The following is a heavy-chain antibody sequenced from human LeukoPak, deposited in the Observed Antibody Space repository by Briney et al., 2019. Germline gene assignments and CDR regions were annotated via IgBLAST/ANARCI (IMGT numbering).Heavy chain of an antibody. CDR3: AREPTALAYSSSCI. CDR1: GFTVSSNY. J-gene: IGHJ4*02. V-gene: IGHV3-53*01. CDR2: IYSGGST. Sequence: GGSLRLSCAASGFTVSSNYMSWVRQAPGKGLEWVSVIYSGGSTYYADSVKGRFTISRDNSKNTLYLQMNSLRAEDTAVYYCAREPTALAYSSSCIWGQGTLVTVSS. D-gene: IGHD6-13*01.